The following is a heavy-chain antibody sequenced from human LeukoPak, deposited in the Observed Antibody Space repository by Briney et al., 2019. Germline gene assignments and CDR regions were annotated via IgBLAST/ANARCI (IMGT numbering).Heavy chain of an antibody. V-gene: IGHV3-30*18. D-gene: IGHD5-24*01. CDR2: ISYDGSNK. Sequence: PGGSLRLSCAASGFTFSSYGMHWVRQAPGKGLEWVAVISYDGSNKYYADSVKGRFTISRDNSKNTLYLQMNSLRAEDTAVYYCAKVRRRDGYNLAYFDYWGQGTLVTVSS. CDR3: AKVRRRDGYNLAYFDY. J-gene: IGHJ4*02. CDR1: GFTFSSYG.